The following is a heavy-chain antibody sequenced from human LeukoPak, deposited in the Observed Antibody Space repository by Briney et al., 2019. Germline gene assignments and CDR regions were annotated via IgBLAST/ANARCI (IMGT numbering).Heavy chain of an antibody. CDR2: ISGSGGST. CDR1: GFTFSSYA. V-gene: IGHV3-23*01. CDR3: AKVVGATTRGYFDY. Sequence: GGSLRLSCAASGFTFSSYAMSWVRQAPGKGLEGVSTISGSGGSTYYADSVKGRFTISRDNSKNTLYLQMNSLRAEDTAVYYCAKVVGATTRGYFDYWGQGTLVTVSS. J-gene: IGHJ4*02. D-gene: IGHD1-26*01.